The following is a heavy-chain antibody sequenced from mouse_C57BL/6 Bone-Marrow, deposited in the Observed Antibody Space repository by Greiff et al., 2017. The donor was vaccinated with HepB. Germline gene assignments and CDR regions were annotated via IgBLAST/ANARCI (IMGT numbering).Heavy chain of an antibody. D-gene: IGHD2-2*01. J-gene: IGHJ3*01. CDR3: ARYYGYDEGRFAY. V-gene: IGHV1-55*01. Sequence: QVQLQQPGAELVKPGASVKMSCKASGYTFTSYWITWVKQRPGQGLEWIGDIYPGSGSTNYNEKFKSKATLTVDTSSSTAYMQLSSLTSEDSAVYYCARYYGYDEGRFAYWGQGTLVTVSA. CDR1: GYTFTSYW. CDR2: IYPGSGST.